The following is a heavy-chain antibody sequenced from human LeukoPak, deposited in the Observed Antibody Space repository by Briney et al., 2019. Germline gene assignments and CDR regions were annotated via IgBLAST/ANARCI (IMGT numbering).Heavy chain of an antibody. D-gene: IGHD5-18*01. CDR2: ISYDGSNK. J-gene: IGHJ4*02. V-gene: IGHV3-30-3*01. Sequence: GGSLRLSCAASRFTFSSYAMHWVRQAPGKGLEWVAVISYDGSNKYYADSVKGRFTISRDNSKNTLYLQMNSLRAEDTAVYYCASTYSYGCFDYWGQGTLVTVSS. CDR1: RFTFSSYA. CDR3: ASTYSYGCFDY.